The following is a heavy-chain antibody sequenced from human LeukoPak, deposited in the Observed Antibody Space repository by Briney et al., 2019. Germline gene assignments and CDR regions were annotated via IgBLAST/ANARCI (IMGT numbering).Heavy chain of an antibody. J-gene: IGHJ3*02. Sequence: SEILSLTCTVSGGSISSGGYYGSWIRQHPGKGLEWIGYIYYSGSTYYNPSLKSRVTISVDTSKNQFSLKLSSVTAADTAVYYCARGRGVGTSGFAFDIWGQGTMVTVSS. CDR3: ARGRGVGTSGFAFDI. D-gene: IGHD1-26*01. CDR1: GGSISSGGYY. CDR2: IYYSGST. V-gene: IGHV4-31*03.